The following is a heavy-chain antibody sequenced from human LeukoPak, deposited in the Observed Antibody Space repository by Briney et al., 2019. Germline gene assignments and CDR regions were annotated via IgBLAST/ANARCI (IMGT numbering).Heavy chain of an antibody. CDR3: ARRGLGFSIVVVSPWYFQH. Sequence: ASVKVSCKASGYTFTGYYMHWVRQAPGQGLEWMGWINPNSGGTNYAQKFQGRVTMTRDTSISTAYMELSRLRSDDTAVYYCARRGLGFSIVVVSPWYFQHWGQGTLVTVSS. V-gene: IGHV1-2*02. CDR1: GYTFTGYY. J-gene: IGHJ1*01. D-gene: IGHD3-22*01. CDR2: INPNSGGT.